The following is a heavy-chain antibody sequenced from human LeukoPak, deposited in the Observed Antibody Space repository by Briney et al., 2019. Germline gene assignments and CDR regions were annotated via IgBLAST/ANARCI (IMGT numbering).Heavy chain of an antibody. CDR2: IRSKAYGGTT. CDR3: ARAILAAAQSRISDY. CDR1: GFTFGDYA. Sequence: QPGRSLRLSCTASGFTFGDYAMSWVRQAPGKGLEWVGFIRSKAYGGTTEYAASVKGRFTISRDDSKSIAYLQMNSLRAEDTAVYYCARAILAAAQSRISDYWGQGTLVTVSS. J-gene: IGHJ4*02. V-gene: IGHV3-49*04. D-gene: IGHD6-13*01.